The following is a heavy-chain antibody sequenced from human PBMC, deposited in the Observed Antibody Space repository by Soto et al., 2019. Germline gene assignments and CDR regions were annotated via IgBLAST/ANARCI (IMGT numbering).Heavy chain of an antibody. J-gene: IGHJ4*02. V-gene: IGHV3-23*03. CDR2: LYGGGTT. CDR3: VRTSSY. CDR1: GFTFSTFG. Sequence: VQLLESGGGLVQPGGSLRLSCAASGFTFSTFGMNWVRQAPGKGLEWVSVLYGGGTTHYSDSVKGRFTISRDNSKNTVFLQMNSLRAEDTAVYYCVRTSSYWGQGTRVIVSS. D-gene: IGHD2-2*01.